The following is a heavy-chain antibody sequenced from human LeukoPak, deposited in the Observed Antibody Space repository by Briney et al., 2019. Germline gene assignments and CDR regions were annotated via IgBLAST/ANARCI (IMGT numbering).Heavy chain of an antibody. D-gene: IGHD6-6*01. J-gene: IGHJ4*02. V-gene: IGHV4-59*01. CDR2: IYYSGST. CDR3: AKDRYRMGYSSSSN. CDR1: GGSISSYY. Sequence: SETLSLTCTVSGGSISSYYWSWIRQPPGKGLEWIGYIYYSGSTNYNPSLKSRVTISVDTSKNQFSLKLSSVTAADTAVYYCAKDRYRMGYSSSSNWGQGTLVTVSS.